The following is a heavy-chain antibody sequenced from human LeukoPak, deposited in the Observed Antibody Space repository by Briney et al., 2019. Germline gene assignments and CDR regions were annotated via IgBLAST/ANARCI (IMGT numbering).Heavy chain of an antibody. CDR3: AKDRSRCSDGTCYLFGMDV. CDR1: KLTFSSYG. CDR2: IAYDGINK. V-gene: IGHV3-30*18. D-gene: IGHD2-15*01. Sequence: SGGSLRLSCTASKLTFSSYGMHWVRQAPGRGLEWVATIAYDGINKYYRDSAKGRFTISRDNSKNSLYLQMSSLKPEDTAVYYCAKDRSRCSDGTCYLFGMDVWGQGTTATVSS. J-gene: IGHJ6*02.